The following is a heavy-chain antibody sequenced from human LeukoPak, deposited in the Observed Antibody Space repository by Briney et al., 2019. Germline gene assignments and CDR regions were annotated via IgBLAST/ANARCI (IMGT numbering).Heavy chain of an antibody. V-gene: IGHV3-30*02. CDR3: ARFNSGGYQHYFDY. Sequence: GGSLRLSCAASAFTFSSYGMHWVRQAPGKGLEWVAFNRYDGSNKYYADSVKGRFTISRDNSKNTLYLQMNSLRADDTAVYYCARFNSGGYQHYFDYWGQGTLVTVSS. CDR1: AFTFSSYG. D-gene: IGHD1-26*01. CDR2: NRYDGSNK. J-gene: IGHJ4*02.